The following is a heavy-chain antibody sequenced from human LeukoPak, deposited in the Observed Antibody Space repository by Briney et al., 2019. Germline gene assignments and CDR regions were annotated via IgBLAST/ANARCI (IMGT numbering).Heavy chain of an antibody. J-gene: IGHJ3*02. CDR3: AREGRSWDDAFDI. Sequence: SETLSLTCTVSGGSISSYYWSWIRQPPGKGLEWIGYIYYSGSTNYNPSLKSRVTISVDTSKNQFSLKLSSVTAADTAVYYCAREGRSWDDAFDIWGQGTMVTVSS. CDR1: GGSISSYY. CDR2: IYYSGST. V-gene: IGHV4-59*01. D-gene: IGHD1-26*01.